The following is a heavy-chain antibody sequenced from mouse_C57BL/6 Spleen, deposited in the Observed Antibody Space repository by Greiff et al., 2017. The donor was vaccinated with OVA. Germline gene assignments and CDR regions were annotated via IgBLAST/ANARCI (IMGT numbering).Heavy chain of an antibody. CDR2: ISSGGSYT. V-gene: IGHV5-6*01. CDR1: GFTFSSYG. CDR3: ARHEDAMDY. Sequence: EVQLVESGGDLVKPGGSLKLSCAASGFTFSSYGMSWVRQTPDKRLEWVATISSGGSYTYYPDSVKGRFTISRVNAKNTLYLQMSSLKSEDKAMYYCARHEDAMDYWGQGTSVTVSS. J-gene: IGHJ4*01.